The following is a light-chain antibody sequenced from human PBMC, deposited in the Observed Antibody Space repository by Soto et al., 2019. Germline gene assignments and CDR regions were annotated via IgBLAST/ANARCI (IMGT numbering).Light chain of an antibody. V-gene: IGKV3D-15*01. J-gene: IGKJ1*01. Sequence: EVALTQSPATLSLSPGERASLSCRASQSVSTNLAWYQQKPGQAPSLLIYGASTRATGIPARFSGSGSATEFTLTISSLQSEDFAVYYCQQYNDWPTWTFGQGTKVEIK. CDR3: QQYNDWPTWT. CDR2: GAS. CDR1: QSVSTN.